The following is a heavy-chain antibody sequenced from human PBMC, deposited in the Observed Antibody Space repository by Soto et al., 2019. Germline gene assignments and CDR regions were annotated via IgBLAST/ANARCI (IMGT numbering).Heavy chain of an antibody. D-gene: IGHD2-15*01. CDR3: ARTEDGSTMRAFDY. Sequence: QVQLVESGGGVVQPGRSLRLSCAVSGFAFSSYGMHWVRQAPGKGLEWVAVIWLDGSNQFYADSVKGRFTISRDNSKNMLYLQMNSLRAEDTAVYYFARTEDGSTMRAFDYWGQGALVTVSS. V-gene: IGHV3-33*01. CDR2: IWLDGSNQ. CDR1: GFAFSSYG. J-gene: IGHJ4*02.